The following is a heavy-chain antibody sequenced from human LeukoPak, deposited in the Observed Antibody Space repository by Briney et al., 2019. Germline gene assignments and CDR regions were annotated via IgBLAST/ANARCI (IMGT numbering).Heavy chain of an antibody. CDR3: ARDLPIVVVPANYYGMDV. Sequence: SETLSLTCAVYGGSFSGYYWSWIRQPPGKGLEWIGEINHSGSTNYNPSLKSRVTISVDTSKNQFSLKLSSVTAADTAVCYCARDLPIVVVPANYYGMDVWGQGTTVTVSS. D-gene: IGHD2-2*01. J-gene: IGHJ6*02. CDR1: GGSFSGYY. CDR2: INHSGST. V-gene: IGHV4-34*01.